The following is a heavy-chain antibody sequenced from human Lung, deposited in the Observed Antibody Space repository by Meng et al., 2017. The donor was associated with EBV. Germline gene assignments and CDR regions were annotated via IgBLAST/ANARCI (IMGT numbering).Heavy chain of an antibody. D-gene: IGHD1-1*01. CDR3: GRDQGRQLIDH. CDR1: GSYISRDIW. CDR2: VYHRVET. Sequence: GQSKRADPGLVKPSGTISHTCTVSGSYISRDIWWSWVRHPPGKGLEWIGKVYHRVETNYNPSLRSRVVISVDRSKNQFSLNLSSVTAADTSVYYCGRDQGRQLIDHWGQGTLVTVSS. V-gene: IGHV4-4*02. J-gene: IGHJ4*02.